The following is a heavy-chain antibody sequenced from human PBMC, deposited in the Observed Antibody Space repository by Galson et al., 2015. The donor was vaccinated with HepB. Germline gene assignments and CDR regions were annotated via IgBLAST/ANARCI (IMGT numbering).Heavy chain of an antibody. Sequence: SLRLSCAASGFTFSSYWMHWVRQAPGKGLVWVSRINSDGSSTSYADSVKGRFTISRDNAKNTLYLQMNSLRAEDTAVYYCARGHYDFWSGYDYWGQGTLVTVSS. V-gene: IGHV3-74*01. CDR1: GFTFSSYW. D-gene: IGHD3-3*01. J-gene: IGHJ4*02. CDR2: INSDGSST. CDR3: ARGHYDFWSGYDY.